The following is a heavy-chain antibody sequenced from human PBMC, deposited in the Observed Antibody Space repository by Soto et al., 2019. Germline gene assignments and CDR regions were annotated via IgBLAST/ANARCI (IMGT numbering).Heavy chain of an antibody. CDR2: IYYSGST. CDR1: GGSISSYY. CDR3: ASLGYYGSGPYYYYYMDV. V-gene: IGHV4-59*01. D-gene: IGHD3-10*01. Sequence: SETLSLTCTVSGGSISSYYWSWIRQPPGKGLEWIGYIYYSGSTNYNPSLKSRVTISVDTSKNQFSLKLSSVTAADTAVYYCASLGYYGSGPYYYYYMDVWGKGTTVTVSS. J-gene: IGHJ6*03.